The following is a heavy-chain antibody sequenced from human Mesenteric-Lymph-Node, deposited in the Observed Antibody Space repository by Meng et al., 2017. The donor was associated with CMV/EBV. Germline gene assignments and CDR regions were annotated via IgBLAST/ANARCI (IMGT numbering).Heavy chain of an antibody. CDR2: INPNSGGT. J-gene: IGHJ6*02. CDR1: GYTFTGYY. Sequence: ASVKVSCKASGYTFTGYYMHWVRQAPGQGLEWMGWINPNSGGTNYAQKFQGRVTMTRDTSISTAYMELSRLRSDDTAVYYCARQTTVPFYYYYGMDVWDQGTTVTVSS. D-gene: IGHD4-17*01. CDR3: ARQTTVPFYYYYGMDV. V-gene: IGHV1-2*02.